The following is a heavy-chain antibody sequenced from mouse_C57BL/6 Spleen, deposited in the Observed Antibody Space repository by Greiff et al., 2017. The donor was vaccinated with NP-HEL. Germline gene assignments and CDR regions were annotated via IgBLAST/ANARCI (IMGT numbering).Heavy chain of an antibody. V-gene: IGHV2-5*01. CDR2: IWRGGST. CDR1: GFSLTSYG. D-gene: IGHD3-2*02. J-gene: IGHJ4*01. CDR3: AKTGSSESHYYAMDY. Sequence: VKVVESGPGLVQPSQSLSITCTVSGFSLTSYGVHWVRQSPGKGLEWLGVIWRGGSTDYNAAFMSRLSITKDNSKSQVFFKMNSLQADDTAIYYCAKTGSSESHYYAMDYWGQGTSVTVSS.